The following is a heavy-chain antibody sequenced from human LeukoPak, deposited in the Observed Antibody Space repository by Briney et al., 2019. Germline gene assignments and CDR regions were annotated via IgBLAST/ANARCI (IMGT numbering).Heavy chain of an antibody. D-gene: IGHD2-15*01. CDR1: GYTFTSYG. V-gene: IGHV1-18*04. CDR2: ISAYNGNT. J-gene: IGHJ6*04. Sequence: ASVKVSCKASGYTFTSYGISWVRQAPGQGREWMGWISAYNGNTNYAQKLQGRVTMTTDTSTSTAYMELRSLRSDDTAVYYCARGLISPGYYYYYYGMDVWGKGTTVTVSS. CDR3: ARGLISPGYYYYYYGMDV.